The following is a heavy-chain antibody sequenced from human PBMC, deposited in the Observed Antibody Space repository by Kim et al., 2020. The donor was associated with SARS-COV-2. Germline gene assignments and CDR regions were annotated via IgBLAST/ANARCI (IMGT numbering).Heavy chain of an antibody. V-gene: IGHV3-66*01. CDR1: GFSVRSFY. J-gene: IGHJ4*02. CDR2: IYVDGNT. D-gene: IGHD5-18*01. CDR3: ARDQVDGYWS. Sequence: GGSLRLSCAASGFSVRSFYMSWVRQAPGEGLEWLSVIYVDGNTHYADSVRGRFTISRDNSENIVYLQLNTLRVEDTAVYYCARDQVDGYWSWGQRTLVTVSS.